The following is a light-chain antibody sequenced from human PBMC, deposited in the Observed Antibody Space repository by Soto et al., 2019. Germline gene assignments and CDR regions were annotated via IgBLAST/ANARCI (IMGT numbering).Light chain of an antibody. CDR1: SSNIGSNY. Sequence: QSVLTQPPSASGTPGQRVTISCSGSSSNIGSNYVYWYQQLPGTAPKLLIYRNNQRPSGVPDRLSGSKSGTSASPAISGLRSEDEADYYCAAWDDSLSGLYVFGTGTKLTVL. CDR3: AAWDDSLSGLYV. J-gene: IGLJ1*01. V-gene: IGLV1-47*01. CDR2: RNN.